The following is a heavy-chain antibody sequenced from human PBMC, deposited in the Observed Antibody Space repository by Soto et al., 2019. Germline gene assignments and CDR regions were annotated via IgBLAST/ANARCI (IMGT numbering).Heavy chain of an antibody. CDR3: QTYYYDSSGYGGRDY. CDR1: RVTFSIYG. Sequence: RLSYAASRVTFSIYGMRRVRQAPGKGLEWVAVISYDGSNKYYADSVKGRFTISRDNSKNTLYLQMNSLRAEDTAVYYCQTYYYDSSGYGGRDYWGQGTLVTVSS. J-gene: IGHJ4*02. V-gene: IGHV3-30*03. D-gene: IGHD3-22*01. CDR2: ISYDGSNK.